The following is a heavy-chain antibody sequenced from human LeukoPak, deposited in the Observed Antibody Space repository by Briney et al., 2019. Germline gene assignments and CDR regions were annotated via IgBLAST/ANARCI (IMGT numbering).Heavy chain of an antibody. Sequence: GGSLRLSCAASGFTSSSYSMNWVRQAPGKGLEWVSYISSSSSTIYYADSVKGRFTISRDNSKNTLYLQMNSLRAEDTAVYYCARGSPRHYDFWSGYYRAEYFQHWGQGTLVTVSS. D-gene: IGHD3-3*01. CDR3: ARGSPRHYDFWSGYYRAEYFQH. V-gene: IGHV3-48*01. J-gene: IGHJ1*01. CDR2: ISSSSSTI. CDR1: GFTSSSYS.